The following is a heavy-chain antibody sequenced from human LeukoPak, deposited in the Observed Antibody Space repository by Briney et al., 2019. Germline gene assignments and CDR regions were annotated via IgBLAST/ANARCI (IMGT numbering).Heavy chain of an antibody. CDR1: GGTFSSYA. D-gene: IGHD3-10*01. V-gene: IGHV1-69*05. CDR2: IIPIFGTA. CDR3: ARDSEYYGSGSYYWSDP. J-gene: IGHJ5*02. Sequence: ASVKVSCKASGGTFSSYAISWVRQAPGQGLEWMGGIIPIFGTANYAQKFQGRVTITTDESTSTAYMELSSLRSEDTAVYYCARDSEYYGSGSYYWSDPWGQGTLVTVSS.